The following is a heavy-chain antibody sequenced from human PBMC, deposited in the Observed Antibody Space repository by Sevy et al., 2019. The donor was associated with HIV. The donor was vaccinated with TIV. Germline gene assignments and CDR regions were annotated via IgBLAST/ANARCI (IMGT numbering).Heavy chain of an antibody. J-gene: IGHJ4*02. V-gene: IGHV3-7*01. CDR1: GFTFSNFW. CDR3: TGGRTWPDY. CDR2: INQDGGEK. Sequence: GGSLRLSCAASGFTFSNFWMIWVRQAPGKGPEWVANINQDGGEKNYVHSVKGRFTISRDNAKNSLYLQMNSLRAEDTAVYYGTGGRTWPDYWGQGTLVTVSS.